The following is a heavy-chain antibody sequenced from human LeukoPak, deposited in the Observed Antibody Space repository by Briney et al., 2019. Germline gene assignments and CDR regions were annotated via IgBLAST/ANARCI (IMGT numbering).Heavy chain of an antibody. V-gene: IGHV4-59*01. J-gene: IGHJ4*02. CDR1: GGSISSFF. CDR2: IDYSGST. D-gene: IGHD1-1*01. Sequence: SETLSLTCTVSGGSISSFFWSWIRQPPGKGLEWLGCIDYSGSTQYNPSLKSRVTISVDTSKQQFSLKLSSVTAADTAVYYCARDLELERNRWNYFESWGQGTLVTVSS. CDR3: ARDLELERNRWNYFES.